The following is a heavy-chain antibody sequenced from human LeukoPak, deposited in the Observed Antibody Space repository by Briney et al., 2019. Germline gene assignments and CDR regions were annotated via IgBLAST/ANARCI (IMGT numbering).Heavy chain of an antibody. V-gene: IGHV1-2*04. D-gene: IGHD2-2*01. CDR3: AREYCSSTSCSNWFDP. J-gene: IGHJ5*02. CDR2: INPNSGGT. Sequence: ASVKVSCKASGYTFTGYYMHWVRQAPGQGLEWMGWINPNSGGTNYAQKFQGWVTMTRDTSNSTAYMELSRLRSDDTAVYYCAREYCSSTSCSNWFDPWGQGTLVTVSS. CDR1: GYTFTGYY.